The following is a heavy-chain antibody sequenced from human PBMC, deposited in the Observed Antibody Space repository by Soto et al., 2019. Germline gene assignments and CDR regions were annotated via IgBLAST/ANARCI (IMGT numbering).Heavy chain of an antibody. J-gene: IGHJ4*02. Sequence: QVQLVQSGAEVKKPGASVKVSCKASGYTFTGYYMHWVRQAPGQGLEWMGWINPNSGGTNYAQKFQGWVTRTRDTSISTAYLELSRLRSDDTAVYYCASDAGYSSGWYYFDCGGQGTLVTVSS. CDR3: ASDAGYSSGWYYFDC. V-gene: IGHV1-2*04. D-gene: IGHD6-19*01. CDR2: INPNSGGT. CDR1: GYTFTGYY.